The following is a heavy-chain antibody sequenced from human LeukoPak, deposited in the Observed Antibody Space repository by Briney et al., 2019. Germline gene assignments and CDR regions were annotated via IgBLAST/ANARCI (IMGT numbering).Heavy chain of an antibody. CDR3: ARDGCSGGSCED. J-gene: IGHJ4*02. CDR2: IRSSGSTI. CDR1: GFTFSSYE. Sequence: GGSLRLSCAASGFTFSSYEMNWVRQAPGKGLEWVSYIRSSGSTIYYADSVKGRFTISRDNAKNSLHLQMDSLRAEDTAVYYCARDGCSGGSCEDWGQGTLVTVS. D-gene: IGHD2-15*01. V-gene: IGHV3-48*03.